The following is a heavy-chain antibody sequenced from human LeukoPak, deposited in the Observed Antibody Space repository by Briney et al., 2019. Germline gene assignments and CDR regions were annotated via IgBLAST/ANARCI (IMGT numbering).Heavy chain of an antibody. CDR1: GSTVSSYS. Sequence: GSLRLSCTVSGSTVSSYSMSWVRQAPGKGLEWVSFIYSGTIHYSDSVKGRFTISRDNSKNTLYLQMNSLRAEDTAVYYCARERVSGDCFDYWGQGTLVTVSS. CDR2: IYSGTI. D-gene: IGHD2-21*02. V-gene: IGHV3-53*01. J-gene: IGHJ4*02. CDR3: ARERVSGDCFDY.